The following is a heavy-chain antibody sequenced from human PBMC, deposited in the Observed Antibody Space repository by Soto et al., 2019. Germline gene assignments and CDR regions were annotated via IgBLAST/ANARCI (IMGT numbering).Heavy chain of an antibody. J-gene: IGHJ6*02. V-gene: IGHV1-69*13. CDR3: ASHSGSSPEGRYYYGMDV. D-gene: IGHD1-26*01. CDR1: GGTFSSYA. Sequence: SVKVSCKASGGTFSSYAISWVRQAPGQGLEWMGGIIPILGTADYAQKFQGRVTITADESTSTAYMELSSLRSEDTAVYYCASHSGSSPEGRYYYGMDVWGQGTTVTVSS. CDR2: IIPILGTA.